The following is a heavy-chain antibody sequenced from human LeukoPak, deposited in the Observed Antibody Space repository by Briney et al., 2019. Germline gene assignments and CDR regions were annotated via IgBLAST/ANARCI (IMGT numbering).Heavy chain of an antibody. Sequence: GGSLRLSCAASGFTFSSYGMSWVRQAPGKGLEWVSTIYKNGENTYYADSAKGRFTISRDNSKNTLYLQMNSLRAEDTAVYYCASGGIKGAFEIWGQETTVTVSS. D-gene: IGHD2-15*01. CDR3: ASGGIKGAFEI. J-gene: IGHJ3*02. CDR2: IYKNGENT. CDR1: GFTFSSYG. V-gene: IGHV3-23*05.